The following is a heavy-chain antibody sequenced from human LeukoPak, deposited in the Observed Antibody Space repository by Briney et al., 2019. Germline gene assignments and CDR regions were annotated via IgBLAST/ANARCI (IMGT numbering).Heavy chain of an antibody. J-gene: IGHJ4*02. Sequence: GGSLRLSCAASGYTFSSYSMNWVRQAPGKGLEWVSSISSSSSYIYYADSVKGRFTISRDNAKNSLYLQMNSLRAEDTAVYYCARGSLWYDFPLGYWGQGTLVTVSS. V-gene: IGHV3-21*01. CDR2: ISSSSSYI. D-gene: IGHD3-10*01. CDR3: ARGSLWYDFPLGY. CDR1: GYTFSSYS.